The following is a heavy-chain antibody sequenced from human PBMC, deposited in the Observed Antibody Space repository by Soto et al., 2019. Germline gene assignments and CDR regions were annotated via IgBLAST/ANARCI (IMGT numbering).Heavy chain of an antibody. D-gene: IGHD3-10*01. CDR2: IKQDGSYR. V-gene: IGHV3-7*01. CDR3: ARERTFGENNHNYMDV. CDR1: ALTFKCNR. Sequence: GYLTLSCAASALTFKCNRLSWVRPGPAKELEGVAKIKQDGSYRYYVDSVKGRFTISRDNSKNTLYLQMNSLRAEDTAVYYCARERTFGENNHNYMDVWGTGITVTVSS. J-gene: IGHJ6*03.